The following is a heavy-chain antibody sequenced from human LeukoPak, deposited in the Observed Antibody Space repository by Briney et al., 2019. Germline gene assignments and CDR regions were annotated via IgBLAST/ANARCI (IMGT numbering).Heavy chain of an antibody. D-gene: IGHD6-13*01. V-gene: IGHV3-30*02. J-gene: IGHJ4*02. Sequence: GSLRLSCAASGFTFSSYGMHWVRQAPGKGPEWVAFIRYDGSNKYYADSVKGRFTISRDNSKNTLYLQMNSLRAEDTAVYYCAKEGIAAADYFDYWGQGTLVTVSS. CDR1: GFTFSSYG. CDR2: IRYDGSNK. CDR3: AKEGIAAADYFDY.